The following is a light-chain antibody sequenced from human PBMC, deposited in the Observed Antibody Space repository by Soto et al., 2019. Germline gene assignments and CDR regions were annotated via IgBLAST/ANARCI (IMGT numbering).Light chain of an antibody. V-gene: IGKV3-20*01. Sequence: ETVLTQSPGTLSLSPGERATLSCRASQSVSSNYLAWYQQKPGQAPRLLIYGASTRATAIPDRFSGSGSGTDFALAISSLEPEHFAVYYCQQFGRSPPAWTFGQGTKVEIK. CDR3: QQFGRSPPAWT. CDR2: GAS. CDR1: QSVSSNY. J-gene: IGKJ1*01.